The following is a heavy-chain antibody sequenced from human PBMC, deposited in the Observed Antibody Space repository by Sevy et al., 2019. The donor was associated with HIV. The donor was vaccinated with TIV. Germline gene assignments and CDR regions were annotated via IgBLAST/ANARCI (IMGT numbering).Heavy chain of an antibody. V-gene: IGHV3-53*01. D-gene: IGHD3-10*01. Sequence: GGSLRLSCAASGFTVSNNYMSWVRQAPGKGLEWVSVINSGGNTNYADSVKGRFTISRDNSMNTVYLQMNSLRAEDTAVYYCARTYGSGSYGFDIWGRGTMLTVSS. CDR3: ARTYGSGSYGFDI. CDR2: INSGGNT. CDR1: GFTVSNNY. J-gene: IGHJ3*02.